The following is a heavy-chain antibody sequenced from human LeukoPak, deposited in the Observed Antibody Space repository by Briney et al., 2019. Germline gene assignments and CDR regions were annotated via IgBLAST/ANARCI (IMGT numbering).Heavy chain of an antibody. CDR1: GYTFTSYA. CDR2: ISAYNGVT. CDR3: AKLYSGGWPLECMDV. Sequence: ASVKVSCKASGYTFTSYAISWVRQAPGQGLEYMGWISAYNGVTNYAQKFQGRVTMTIETSTSTVYMELTSLRSDDTAVYYCAKLYSGGWPLECMDVWGQGTTVTVSS. V-gene: IGHV1-18*01. J-gene: IGHJ6*02. D-gene: IGHD6-19*01.